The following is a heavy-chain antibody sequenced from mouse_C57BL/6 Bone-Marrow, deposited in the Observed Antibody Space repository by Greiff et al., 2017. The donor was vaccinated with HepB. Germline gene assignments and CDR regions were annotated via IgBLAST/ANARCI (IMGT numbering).Heavy chain of an antibody. D-gene: IGHD2-2*01. Sequence: ESGPGLVKPSQSLSLTCSVTGYSITSGYYWNWIRQFPGNKLEWMGYISYDGSNNYNPSLKNRISITRDTSKNQFFLKLNSVTTEDTATYYCARDGYYGYDGWGQGTTLTVSS. CDR1: GYSITSGYY. V-gene: IGHV3-6*01. CDR3: ARDGYYGYDG. J-gene: IGHJ2*01. CDR2: ISYDGSN.